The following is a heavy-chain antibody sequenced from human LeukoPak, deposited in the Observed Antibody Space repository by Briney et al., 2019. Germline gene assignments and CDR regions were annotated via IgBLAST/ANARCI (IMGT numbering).Heavy chain of an antibody. Sequence: SETLSLTCTVSGGSISSNYWSWIRQPXXXXXEXIGYIYYSGSTNYNPSLKSRVTISVDTSKNQFSLKLSSVTAADTAVYYCARDRVDYSYYYYGMDVWGQGTTVTVSS. CDR3: ARDRVDYSYYYYGMDV. J-gene: IGHJ6*02. CDR2: IYYSGST. V-gene: IGHV4-59*01. D-gene: IGHD4-11*01. CDR1: GGSISSNY.